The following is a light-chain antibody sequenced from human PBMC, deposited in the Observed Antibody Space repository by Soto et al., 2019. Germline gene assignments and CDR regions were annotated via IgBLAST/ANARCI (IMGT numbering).Light chain of an antibody. CDR1: QSVSSY. J-gene: IGKJ3*01. V-gene: IGKV3-11*01. Sequence: EIVLTQSPATLSLSPGERATLSCRASQSVSSYLAWYQQKPGQAPRLLIYDASNRATGIPARFSGSGSGTDFTLAISSPEPEDFAVYCCQQRSNWPRVTFGPGTKVDIK. CDR2: DAS. CDR3: QQRSNWPRVT.